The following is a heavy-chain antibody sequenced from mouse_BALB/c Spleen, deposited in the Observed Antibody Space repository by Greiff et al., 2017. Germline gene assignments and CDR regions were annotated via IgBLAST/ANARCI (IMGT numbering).Heavy chain of an antibody. V-gene: IGHV1S132*01. CDR3: ARDVYGGFAY. CDR2: IFPGTGTT. D-gene: IGHD2-2*01. Sequence: QVQLQQSGAELVEPGASVKLSCKTSGYTFTSYWIQWVKQRPGKGLGWIVVIFPGTGTTYNNEKFKGKATLNIDTSSRTVYMQLSSLTAEDSAVYVCARDVYGGFAYWGQGTLVTVSA. CDR1: GYTFTSYW. J-gene: IGHJ3*01.